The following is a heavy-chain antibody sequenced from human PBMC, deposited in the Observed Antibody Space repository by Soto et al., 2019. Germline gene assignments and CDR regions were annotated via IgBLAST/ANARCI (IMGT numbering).Heavy chain of an antibody. CDR1: GFTFSIYA. J-gene: IGHJ4*02. Sequence: GGSLRLSCATSGFTFSIYAMHWVRQAPGKGLEYVSAISYDGTITYYADSVKGRFTISRDDSRNTVYLQMGSLRPEDMAVYYCARGSYYSSGTVHRPYDYWGQGTLVTVSS. CDR2: ISYDGTIT. D-gene: IGHD3-10*01. V-gene: IGHV3-64*02. CDR3: ARGSYYSSGTVHRPYDY.